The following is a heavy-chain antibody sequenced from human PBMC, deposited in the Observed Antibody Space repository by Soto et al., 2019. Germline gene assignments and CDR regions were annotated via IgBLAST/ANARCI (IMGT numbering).Heavy chain of an antibody. CDR3: ARPDKNYVAS. J-gene: IGHJ4*02. CDR1: GNSFINYW. CDR2: INPGNSET. V-gene: IGHV5-51*01. Sequence: PEESLNISCKASGNSFINYWIGWVRQMPGKGLEWMAIINPGNSETRYSPAFQGQVTISADKSVTTTYLQWDSLKASDSAMYFCARPDKNYVASWGQGTLVTVSS.